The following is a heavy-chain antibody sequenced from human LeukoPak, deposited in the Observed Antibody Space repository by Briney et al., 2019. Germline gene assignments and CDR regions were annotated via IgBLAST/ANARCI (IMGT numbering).Heavy chain of an antibody. V-gene: IGHV3-23*01. CDR1: GFTFSSYA. CDR3: AKDIAADGASYFDY. J-gene: IGHJ4*02. CDR2: IRGSGGST. Sequence: GGSLRLSCAASGFTFSSYAMTWVRQAPGRGLEWVSSIRGSGGSTYYADSVKGRFTISRDNSKNTLYPQMNSLRAEDTAVYYCAKDIAADGASYFDYWGQGTLVTVSS. D-gene: IGHD6-13*01.